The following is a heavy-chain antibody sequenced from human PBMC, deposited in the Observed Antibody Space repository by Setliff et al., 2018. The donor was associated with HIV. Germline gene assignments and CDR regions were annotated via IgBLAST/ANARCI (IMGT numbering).Heavy chain of an antibody. J-gene: IGHJ4*02. CDR2: ISRSGSTI. V-gene: IGHV3-48*04. D-gene: IGHD6-19*01. CDR3: ARAYTYSSGWYSGVHFDY. CDR1: GFLFHTYW. Sequence: GGSLRLSCAASGFLFHTYWMSWVRQAPGKGLEWVSYISRSGSTIYYADSVEGRFTISRDNAKNSLYLQMNSLRAEDTAVYYCARAYTYSSGWYSGVHFDYWGQGTLVTVSS.